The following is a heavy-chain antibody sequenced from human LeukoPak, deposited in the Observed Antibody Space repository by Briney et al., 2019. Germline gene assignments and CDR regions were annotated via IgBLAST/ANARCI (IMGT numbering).Heavy chain of an antibody. CDR2: IKQDGSEK. CDR3: ARDRSIIAARLDGFDI. CDR1: GFSFSIYW. J-gene: IGHJ3*02. D-gene: IGHD6-6*01. V-gene: IGHV3-7*01. Sequence: GGSLTLSCAASGFSFSIYWMSWVRQAPGKGLEWVANIKQDGSEKNYMDSVKRRFTIPRDNAKNSLYLQMNSLRPEDTAVYYCARDRSIIAARLDGFDIWGQGAMVTVSP.